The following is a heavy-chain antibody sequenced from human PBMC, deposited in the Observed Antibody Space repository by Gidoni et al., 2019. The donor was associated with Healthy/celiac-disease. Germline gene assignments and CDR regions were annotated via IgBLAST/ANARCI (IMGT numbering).Heavy chain of an antibody. CDR2: IIPIFGTA. CDR1: GVTFSSYA. CDR3: ARELTTNWFDP. Sequence: QVQLVQSGAEVKKPGSSVKVSCKASGVTFSSYAISWVRQAPGPGLEWMGGIIPIFGTANYAQKFQGRVTITADESTSTAYMERSSLRSEDTAVYYCARELTTNWFDPWGQGTLVTVSS. J-gene: IGHJ5*02. D-gene: IGHD1-1*01. V-gene: IGHV1-69*01.